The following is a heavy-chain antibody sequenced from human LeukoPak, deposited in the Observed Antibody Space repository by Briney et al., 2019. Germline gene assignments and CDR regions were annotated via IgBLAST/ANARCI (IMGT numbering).Heavy chain of an antibody. D-gene: IGHD3-22*01. V-gene: IGHV3-30*18. J-gene: IGHJ4*02. CDR1: GFTFRSYG. Sequence: PGRSLRLSCAASGFTFRSYGMHWVRQAPGKGLEWVAVISYDGSNKYYGDSVKGRFTISRDNSKNTLYLQMNSLRAEDTAVYYCAKPQGRDYYDSSGYDYWGQGTLVTVSS. CDR2: ISYDGSNK. CDR3: AKPQGRDYYDSSGYDY.